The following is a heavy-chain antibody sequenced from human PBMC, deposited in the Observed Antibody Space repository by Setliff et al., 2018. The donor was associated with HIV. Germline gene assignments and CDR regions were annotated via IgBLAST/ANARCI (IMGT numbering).Heavy chain of an antibody. D-gene: IGHD7-27*01. CDR2: ISPHNGDK. CDR3: ARQLSNSLDL. CDR1: GYTFTDYF. J-gene: IGHJ5*02. V-gene: IGHV1-2*02. Sequence: GASVKVSCKASGYTFTDYFIHWVRQAPGQGLEWMGWISPHNGDKNILQRFRGRVTMTTDTSFGTAYMELSGLRSDDTAMYYCARQLSNSLDLWGQGTLVTVSS.